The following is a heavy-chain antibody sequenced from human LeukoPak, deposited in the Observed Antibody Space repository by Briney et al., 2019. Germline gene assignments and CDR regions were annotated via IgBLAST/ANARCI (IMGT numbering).Heavy chain of an antibody. CDR1: GYTLTELS. CDR3: LLLWFGEMSFDY. D-gene: IGHD3-10*01. J-gene: IGHJ4*02. V-gene: IGHV1-24*01. CDR2: FDPEDGET. Sequence: ASVKVSCKVSGYTLTELSMHWVRQAPGKGLEWMGGFDPEDGETIYAQKFQGRVTMTEDTSTDTAYMELSSLRSEDTAVYYCLLLWFGEMSFDYWGQGTLVTVSS.